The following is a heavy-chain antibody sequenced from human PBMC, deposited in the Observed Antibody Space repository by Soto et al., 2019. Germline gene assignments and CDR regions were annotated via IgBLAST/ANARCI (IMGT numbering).Heavy chain of an antibody. J-gene: IGHJ4*02. CDR1: GFTFSNAW. D-gene: IGHD6-13*01. V-gene: IGHV3-15*01. CDR2: IKSKTDGGTT. CDR3: TTHHSIAAAGTTGYFDY. Sequence: EVQLVESGGGLVKRGGSLRLSCAASGFTFSNAWMSWVRQAPGKGLEWVGRIKSKTDGGTTDYAAPVKGRFTISRDDSKNTLYLQMNSLKTEDTAVYYCTTHHSIAAAGTTGYFDYWGQGTLVTVSS.